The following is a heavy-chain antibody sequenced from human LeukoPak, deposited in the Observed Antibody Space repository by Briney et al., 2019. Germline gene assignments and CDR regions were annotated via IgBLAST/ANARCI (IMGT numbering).Heavy chain of an antibody. D-gene: IGHD2/OR15-2a*01. CDR3: AKGRITSTYDAFDI. Sequence: ASVKVSCKASGYTFTSYGISWVRQAPGQGLEWMGWINPNSGDTTYPQMLQGRVTMTRDTSISTAYMELSSLRSDDTAIYYCAKGRITSTYDAFDIWGQGTMVTVSS. CDR2: INPNSGDT. V-gene: IGHV1-2*02. J-gene: IGHJ3*02. CDR1: GYTFTSYG.